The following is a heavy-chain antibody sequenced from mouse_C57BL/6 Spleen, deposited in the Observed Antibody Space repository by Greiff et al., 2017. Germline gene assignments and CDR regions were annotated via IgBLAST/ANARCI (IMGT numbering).Heavy chain of an antibody. D-gene: IGHD2-4*01. Sequence: LQESGAELVKPGASVKISCKASGYAFSSYWMNWVKQRPGKGLEWIGQIYPGDGDTNYNGKFKGKATLTADKSSSTAYMQLSSLTSEDSAVYFCARGGDYDLYWYFDVWGTGTTVTVSS. J-gene: IGHJ1*03. CDR2: IYPGDGDT. CDR3: ARGGDYDLYWYFDV. CDR1: GYAFSSYW. V-gene: IGHV1-80*01.